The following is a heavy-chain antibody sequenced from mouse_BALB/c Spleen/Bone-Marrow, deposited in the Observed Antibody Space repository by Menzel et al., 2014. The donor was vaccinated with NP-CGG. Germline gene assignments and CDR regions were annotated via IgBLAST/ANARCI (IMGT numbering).Heavy chain of an antibody. Sequence: QVQLQQSGPGLVQPSQSLSITCTVSGFSLTSYGVHWVRQPPGKGLEWLGVIWSGGSTDYNAAFIPRLSISKDNSKSQVFFKMNSLQADDTAIYYCARRYDYDGAWFAYWGQGTLVTVSA. CDR1: GFSLTSYG. CDR2: IWSGGST. J-gene: IGHJ3*01. CDR3: ARRYDYDGAWFAY. V-gene: IGHV2-4*02. D-gene: IGHD2-4*01.